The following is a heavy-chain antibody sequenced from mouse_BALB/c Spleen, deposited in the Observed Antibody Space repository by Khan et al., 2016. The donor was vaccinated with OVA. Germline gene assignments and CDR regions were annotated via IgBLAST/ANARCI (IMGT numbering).Heavy chain of an antibody. V-gene: IGHV1-77*01. Sequence: VELVESGGELARPWASVKLSCKASGYTFTDYNINWVKQRTGQGLEWIGEIYPGSGNTYYNEKFKGRATLTADTSSSTAYLQLSSLTSEDSAVDFCVRGWGDWFPYWGQGTPVTVSA. CDR1: GYTFTDYN. CDR2: IYPGSGNT. D-gene: IGHD2-3*01. J-gene: IGHJ3*01. CDR3: VRGWGDWFPY.